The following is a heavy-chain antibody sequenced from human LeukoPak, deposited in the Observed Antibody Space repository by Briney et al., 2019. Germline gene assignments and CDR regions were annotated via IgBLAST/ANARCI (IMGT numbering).Heavy chain of an antibody. J-gene: IGHJ4*02. D-gene: IGHD4-17*01. CDR2: IYHSGST. CDR1: GGSISSGGYY. CDR3: ARARGLYGEGS. Sequence: MTSETLSLTCTVSGGSISSGGYYWSWIRQPPGKGLEWIGYIYHSGSTYYNPSLKSRVTISVDRSKNQFSLKLSSVTAADTAVYYCARARGLYGEGSWGQGTLVTISS. V-gene: IGHV4-30-2*01.